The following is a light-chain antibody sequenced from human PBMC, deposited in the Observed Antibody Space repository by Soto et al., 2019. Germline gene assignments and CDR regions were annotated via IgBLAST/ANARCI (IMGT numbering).Light chain of an antibody. J-gene: IGKJ1*01. CDR2: GAS. CDR3: QQYGSSPPVP. V-gene: IGKV3-20*01. CDR1: QSVSSSY. Sequence: EIVLTQSPGTLSLSPGERATLSCRASQSVSSSYLAWYQQKPGQAPRLLIYGASSRATGIPERFSGSGAGTDFTLTISRLEPEDFAVYYWQQYGSSPPVPFGQGTKVEIK.